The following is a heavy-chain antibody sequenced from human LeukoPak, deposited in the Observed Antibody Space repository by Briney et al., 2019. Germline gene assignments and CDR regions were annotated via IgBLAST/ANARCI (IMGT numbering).Heavy chain of an antibody. V-gene: IGHV4-61*02. J-gene: IGHJ4*02. Sequence: SETLSLTCTVSGGSISSGSYYWSWIRQPAGKGLEWIGRIYTSGSTNYNPSLKSRVTISVDTSKNQFSLKLSSVTAADTAVYYCARHSGYDYGFDYWGQGTLVTVSS. D-gene: IGHD5-12*01. CDR1: GGSISSGSYY. CDR2: IYTSGST. CDR3: ARHSGYDYGFDY.